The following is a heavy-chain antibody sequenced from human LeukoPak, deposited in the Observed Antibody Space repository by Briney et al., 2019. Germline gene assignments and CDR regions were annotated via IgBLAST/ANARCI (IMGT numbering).Heavy chain of an antibody. CDR2: IYYSGST. J-gene: IGHJ4*02. D-gene: IGHD1-26*01. CDR3: ASYNASYPHFFDY. Sequence: PSETLSLTCTVSGGSISSYYWSWIRQPPGKGLEWIGYIYYSGSTNYNPSLKSRVTISGDTSKRQFSLELSSVTAADTAVYCCASYNASYPHFFDYWGQGTLVTVSS. CDR1: GGSISSYY. V-gene: IGHV4-59*08.